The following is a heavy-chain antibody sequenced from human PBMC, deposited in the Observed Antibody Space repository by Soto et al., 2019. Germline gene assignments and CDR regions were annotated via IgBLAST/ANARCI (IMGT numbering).Heavy chain of an antibody. CDR1: GGSFSGYY. CDR2: INHSGST. D-gene: IGHD2-15*01. CDR3: ARGYCSGGSCTINFDY. J-gene: IGHJ4*02. Sequence: SETLSLTCAVYGGSFSGYYWSWIRQPPGKGLEWIGEINHSGSTNYNPSLKSRVTISVDTSKNQFSLKLSSVTAADTAVYYCARGYCSGGSCTINFDYWGQGTLVTVSS. V-gene: IGHV4-34*01.